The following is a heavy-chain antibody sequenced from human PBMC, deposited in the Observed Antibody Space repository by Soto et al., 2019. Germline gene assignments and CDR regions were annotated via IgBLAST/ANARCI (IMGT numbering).Heavy chain of an antibody. CDR3: AKDGREGYYDSGGSHYYYYGMDV. D-gene: IGHD3-22*01. CDR2: ISWNSGSI. CDR1: GFTFDDYA. V-gene: IGHV3-9*01. Sequence: EVQLVESGGGLVQPGRSLRLSCAASGFTFDDYAMHWVRQAPGKGLEWVSGISWNSGSIGYADSVKGRFTISRDNAKNSLYRQMSSLGAEDTALYYCAKDGREGYYDSGGSHYYYYGMDVWGQGTTVTVSS. J-gene: IGHJ6*02.